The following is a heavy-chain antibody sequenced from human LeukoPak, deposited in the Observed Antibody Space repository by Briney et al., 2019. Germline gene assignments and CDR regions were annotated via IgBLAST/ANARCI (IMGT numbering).Heavy chain of an antibody. CDR2: ISYDGRNK. CDR3: ARGYNDFWSGSQYFS. CDR1: GFIFSGHV. J-gene: IGHJ5*02. D-gene: IGHD3-3*01. Sequence: GRSLRLSCAASGFIFSGHVMHWVRQAPGKGLEWVSLISYDGRNKDYADSVKGRFTISRDNSKNTLYLQMNGLRAEDTAVYYCARGYNDFWSGSQYFSWGQGTLVIVAS. V-gene: IGHV3-30*04.